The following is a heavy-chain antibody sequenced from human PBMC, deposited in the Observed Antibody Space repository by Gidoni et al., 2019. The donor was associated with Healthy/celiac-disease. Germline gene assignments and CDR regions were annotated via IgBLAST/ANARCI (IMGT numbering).Heavy chain of an antibody. Sequence: QVKLVQSGAEVKKPGSSVKVSCKASGGTFSSYAISWVRQAPGQGLEWMGGIIPIFGTANYAQKFQGRVTITADESTSTAYMELSSLRSEDTAVYYCAREARSYYYDSSGYYFFDYWGQGTLVTVSS. CDR1: GGTFSSYA. V-gene: IGHV1-69*01. CDR2: IIPIFGTA. J-gene: IGHJ4*02. D-gene: IGHD3-22*01. CDR3: AREARSYYYDSSGYYFFDY.